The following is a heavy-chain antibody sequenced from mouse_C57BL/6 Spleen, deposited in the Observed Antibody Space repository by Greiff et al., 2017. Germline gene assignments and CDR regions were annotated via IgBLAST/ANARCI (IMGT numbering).Heavy chain of an antibody. CDR1: GYTFTEYT. Sequence: QVQLQQSGAELVKPGASVKLSCKASGYTFTEYTIHWVKQRPGQGLEWIGWFYPGSGSIKYNEKFKDKATLTADKSSSTVSMELNRFTSKDSAVDFCASHSYCSCSDYWGQGTTLTVSS. D-gene: IGHD1-1*01. V-gene: IGHV1-62-2*01. CDR3: ASHSYCSCSDY. J-gene: IGHJ2*01. CDR2: FYPGSGSI.